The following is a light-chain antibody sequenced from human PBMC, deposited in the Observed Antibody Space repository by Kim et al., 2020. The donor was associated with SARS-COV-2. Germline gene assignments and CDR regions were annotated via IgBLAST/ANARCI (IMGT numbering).Light chain of an antibody. Sequence: VALGHTVRITCHGDSIRSYNATGYRQKPGQAPVVVIYSKDNRPSGSPDRFTGSSSGNTASLTITGTQARDEADYYGNSRDSDDSVVFGGGTQLTVL. J-gene: IGLJ2*01. CDR1: SIRSYN. V-gene: IGLV3-19*01. CDR3: NSRDSDDSVV. CDR2: SKD.